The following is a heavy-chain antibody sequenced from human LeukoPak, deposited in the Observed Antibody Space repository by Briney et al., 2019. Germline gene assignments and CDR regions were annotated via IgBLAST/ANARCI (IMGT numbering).Heavy chain of an antibody. CDR1: GGTFSSYA. V-gene: IGHV1-2*02. CDR2: IYPNSGGT. Sequence: ASVKVSCKASGGTFSSYAISWVRQAPGQGLEWMGWIYPNSGGTNYAQRFQGRVTMTRDMSISTAYMELSSLRSDDTAVYYCARARTHFDYWGQGTLVTVSS. CDR3: ARARTHFDY. J-gene: IGHJ4*02.